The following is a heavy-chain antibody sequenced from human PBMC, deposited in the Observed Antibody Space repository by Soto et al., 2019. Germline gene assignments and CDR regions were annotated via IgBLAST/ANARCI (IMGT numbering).Heavy chain of an antibody. V-gene: IGHV4-4*02. Sequence: QVQLQESGPGLVKPSGTVSLTCDVSGVSISSGNWWSLVRQPPGKGLEWIGEIFRDGMTTYYPSLRGRATISVDTSKNRFSLRVTSANAADTAIYYCVRLVYDRRLNYLYFDYWGRGALVTVSS. D-gene: IGHD3-22*01. J-gene: IGHJ4*02. CDR1: GVSISSGNW. CDR2: IFRDGMT. CDR3: VRLVYDRRLNYLYFDY.